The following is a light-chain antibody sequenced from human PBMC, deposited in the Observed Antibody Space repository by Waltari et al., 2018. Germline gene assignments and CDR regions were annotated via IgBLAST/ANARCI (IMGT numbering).Light chain of an antibody. CDR3: QSYDGINWM. Sequence: NFMLTQPHSVSESPGKTVTISCTRSSGSIASNYVQWFQQRPGSAPTTVIYEDYQRPSGVPDRFSSSIDSSSNSASLTISGLKTEDEADYYCQSYDGINWMFGGVTKLTVL. J-gene: IGLJ3*02. V-gene: IGLV6-57*03. CDR2: EDY. CDR1: SGSIASNY.